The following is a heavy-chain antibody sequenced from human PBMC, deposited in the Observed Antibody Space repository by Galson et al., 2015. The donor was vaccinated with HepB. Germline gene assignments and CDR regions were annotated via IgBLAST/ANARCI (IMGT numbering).Heavy chain of an antibody. D-gene: IGHD3-10*01. J-gene: IGHJ1*01. CDR3: ARKGLLWFGETPFQH. CDR1: GDSVSSNSAA. Sequence: CAISGDSVSSNSAAWNWIRQSPSRGLEWLGRTYYRSKWYNDYAVSVKSRITINPDTSKNQFSLKLSSVTAADTAVYYCARKGLLWFGETPFQHWGQGTLVTVSS. V-gene: IGHV6-1*01. CDR2: TYYRSKWYN.